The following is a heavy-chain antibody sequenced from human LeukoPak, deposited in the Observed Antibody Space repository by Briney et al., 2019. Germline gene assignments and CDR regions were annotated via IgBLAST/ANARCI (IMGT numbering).Heavy chain of an antibody. V-gene: IGHV3-21*01. D-gene: IGHD6-13*01. CDR3: ARGPGIAAAAPP. J-gene: IGHJ3*01. CDR1: GFTFSSYS. CDR2: IGSGSSYI. Sequence: GGSLRLSCAASGFTFSSYSMNWVRQAPGKGLEWVSFIGSGSSYIYYADSVKGRFTISRDNAKNSLYLQMNSLRAEDTAVYYCARGPGIAAAAPPWGQGTMVTVSS.